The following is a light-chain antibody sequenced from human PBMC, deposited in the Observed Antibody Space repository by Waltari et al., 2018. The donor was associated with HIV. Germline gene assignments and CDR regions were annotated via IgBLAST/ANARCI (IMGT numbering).Light chain of an antibody. CDR2: GNT. V-gene: IGLV1-44*01. CDR1: NSNIGSNT. CDR3: AAWDDSLNGEVV. J-gene: IGLJ2*01. Sequence: QSVLTQPPSASGTPGQRVTISCSGRNSNIGSNTVHWYQPLPGTAPKLLIYGNTQRPSGVPDRFSGSKSGTSASLAISGLQSEDEADYYCAAWDDSLNGEVVFGGGTKLTVL.